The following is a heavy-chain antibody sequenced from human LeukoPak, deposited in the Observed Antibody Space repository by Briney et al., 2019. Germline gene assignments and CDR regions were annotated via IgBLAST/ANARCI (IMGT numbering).Heavy chain of an antibody. CDR3: ARWRGDYGFDY. CDR2: IYYSGST. V-gene: IGHV4-59*01. J-gene: IGHJ4*02. Sequence: SETLSLTCTVSGGSISSYYWSWIRQPPGKGLEWIGYIYYSGSTNYNPSLKSRVTISVDTSKNQFSLKLSSVTAAGTAVYYCARWRGDYGFDYWGQGTLVTVSS. D-gene: IGHD4-17*01. CDR1: GGSISSYY.